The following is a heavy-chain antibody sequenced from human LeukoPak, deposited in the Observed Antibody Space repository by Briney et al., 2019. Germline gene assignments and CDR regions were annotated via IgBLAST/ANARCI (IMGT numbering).Heavy chain of an antibody. CDR1: GFTFSSYW. V-gene: IGHV3-7*01. J-gene: IGHJ4*02. D-gene: IGHD6-19*01. CDR2: IKQDGSEK. CDR3: ARGYSSGHTGY. Sequence: GGSLRLSCAASGFTFSSYWMSWVRQAPGKGLEWVANIKQDGSEKYYVDSVKGRFTISRDNTKNSLYLQMNSLRAEDTAVYYCARGYSSGHTGYWGQGTLVTVSS.